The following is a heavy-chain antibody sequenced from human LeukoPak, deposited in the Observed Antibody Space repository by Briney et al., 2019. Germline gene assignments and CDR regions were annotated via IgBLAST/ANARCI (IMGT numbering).Heavy chain of an antibody. D-gene: IGHD1-26*01. V-gene: IGHV3-23*01. CDR1: GFNFSSYA. CDR3: AKSGRRWELLRNYFDY. CDR2: ISGSGGST. Sequence: GGSLRLSCAASGFNFSSYAMSWVRPAPGEGLEWVSAISGSGGSTYYADSGKGRFTISPDHSKNTLYLQMNSLGAEDTAVYYCAKSGRRWELLRNYFDYWGQGTLVTVSS. J-gene: IGHJ4*02.